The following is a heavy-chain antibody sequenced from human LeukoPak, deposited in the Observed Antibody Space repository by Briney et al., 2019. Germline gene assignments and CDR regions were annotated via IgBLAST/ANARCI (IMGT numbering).Heavy chain of an antibody. J-gene: IGHJ4*02. CDR3: TREDYYYASGH. V-gene: IGHV3-11*04. CDR2: ISSGGDII. Sequence: PGGFLRLSCAVSGFTFTDHYMSWVRQAPGKGLEWVSYISSGGDIIYYADSVKGRFTISRDNAKNSLFLQMNSLRAEDTAVYYCTREDYYYASGHWAQGTLVTVSS. CDR1: GFTFTDHY. D-gene: IGHD3-10*01.